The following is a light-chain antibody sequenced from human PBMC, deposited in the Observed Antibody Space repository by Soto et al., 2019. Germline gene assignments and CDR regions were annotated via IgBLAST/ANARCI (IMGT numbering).Light chain of an antibody. V-gene: IGLV2-14*01. CDR2: DVS. Sequence: QSALTQPASVSGSPGQSITISCTGTSSDIDAYNYVPWYQQHPGKAPKLMIYDVSNRPSGISNRFSGSKSGNTASLTISGLQAEDEADYYCGSYTTSSNYVFGTGTKVTVL. CDR3: GSYTTSSNYV. CDR1: SSDIDAYNY. J-gene: IGLJ1*01.